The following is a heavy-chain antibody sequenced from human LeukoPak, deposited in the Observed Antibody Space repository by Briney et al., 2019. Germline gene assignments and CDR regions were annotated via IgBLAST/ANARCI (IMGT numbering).Heavy chain of an antibody. V-gene: IGHV3-30-3*01. CDR1: GFTFSSYA. CDR2: ISYDGSNK. CDR3: ARESLRRRGFDP. Sequence: GGSLRLSCAASGFTFSSYAMHWVRQAPGKGLEWVAVISYDGSNKYYADSVKGRFTISRDNSKNTLYLQMNSLRAEDTAVYYCARESLRRRGFDPWGQGTLVTVSS. J-gene: IGHJ5*02. D-gene: IGHD4-17*01.